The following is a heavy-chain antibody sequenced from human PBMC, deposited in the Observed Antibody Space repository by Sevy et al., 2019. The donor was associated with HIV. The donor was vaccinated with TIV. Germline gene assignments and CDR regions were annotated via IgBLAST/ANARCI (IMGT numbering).Heavy chain of an antibody. Sequence: QLGGSLGPSCAASGFTFSKYSMSWVRQPQGRGLDWVPTLSFGGGEINYADSLKGRFTISRANSKSSVYLQMNNLRPEDTAVYYCAREGCTKPHDYWGQGTLVTVSS. CDR3: AREGCTKPHDY. CDR1: GFTFSKYS. CDR2: LSFGGGEI. V-gene: IGHV3-23*01. J-gene: IGHJ4*02. D-gene: IGHD2-8*01.